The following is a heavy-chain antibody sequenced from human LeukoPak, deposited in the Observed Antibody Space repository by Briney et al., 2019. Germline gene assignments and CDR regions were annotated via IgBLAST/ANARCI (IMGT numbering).Heavy chain of an antibody. CDR1: GGSFSGYY. Sequence: PSETLSLTCAVYGGSFSGYYWSWIRQPPGKGLEWIGEINHSGSTNYNPSLKSRVTISVDTSKNQFSLKLSSVTAADTAVYYCARGWKEQRYFDWLLSPSWFDPWGQGTLVTVSS. V-gene: IGHV4-34*01. CDR2: INHSGST. J-gene: IGHJ5*02. D-gene: IGHD3-9*01. CDR3: ARGWKEQRYFDWLLSPSWFDP.